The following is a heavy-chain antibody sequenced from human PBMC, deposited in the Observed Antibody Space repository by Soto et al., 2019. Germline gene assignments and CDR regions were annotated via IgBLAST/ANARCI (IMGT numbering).Heavy chain of an antibody. D-gene: IGHD1-26*01. CDR3: ARGVGAYYFDY. CDR2: IIPIFGTT. CDR1: GGTFSTYA. Sequence: QVQLVQSGAEVKKPGSSVNVSCKASGGTFSTYAITWVRQAPGQGLEWLGGIIPIFGTTDYARKFQGSVTITAAASTSTVFIELSSLTSEDTALYYCARGVGAYYFDYWGQGTLVTVSS. J-gene: IGHJ4*02. V-gene: IGHV1-69*01.